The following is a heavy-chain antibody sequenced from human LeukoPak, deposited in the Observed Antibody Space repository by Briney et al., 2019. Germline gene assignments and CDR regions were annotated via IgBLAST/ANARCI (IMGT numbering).Heavy chain of an antibody. Sequence: SQTLSLTCTVSGGSISSGSYYWSWLRQPAGKVLEWIARIYTSGSTNYNPSLKSRVTISVDTSKNQFSLKLSSVTAADTAVYYCARDANDFWSGYSDYWVQGTLVTVSS. D-gene: IGHD3-3*01. CDR1: GGSISSGSYY. CDR2: IYTSGST. J-gene: IGHJ4*02. CDR3: ARDANDFWSGYSDY. V-gene: IGHV4-61*02.